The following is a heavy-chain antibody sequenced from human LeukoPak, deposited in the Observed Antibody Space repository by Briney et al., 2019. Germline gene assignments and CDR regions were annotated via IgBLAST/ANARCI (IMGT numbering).Heavy chain of an antibody. Sequence: GGSLRLSCAASGFTFSSYEMSWVRQSPGKGLEWVSVIYSGGSTYYADSVKGRFTISRDNSKNTLYLQMNSLRVEDTAVYYCALGLVTDYWGQGTLVTVSS. V-gene: IGHV3-66*01. J-gene: IGHJ4*02. CDR1: GFTFSSYE. CDR3: ALGLVTDY. CDR2: IYSGGST. D-gene: IGHD3-9*01.